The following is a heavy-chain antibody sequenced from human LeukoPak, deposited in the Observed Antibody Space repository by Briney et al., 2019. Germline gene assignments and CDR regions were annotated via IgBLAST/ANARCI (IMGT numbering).Heavy chain of an antibody. CDR2: VKSKADGGTT. J-gene: IGHJ3*02. CDR1: GFTFNNAW. CDR3: TTDLPGCSTNCYHAFDI. Sequence: GGSLRLSCAASGFTFNNAWIHWVRQAPGKGLEWVGRVKSKADGGTTDYAAPVKGRFTISRDDSKNTLYLQMNSLKSEDTAMYYCTTDLPGCSTNCYHAFDIWGQGTVVTVSS. V-gene: IGHV3-15*01. D-gene: IGHD2-2*01.